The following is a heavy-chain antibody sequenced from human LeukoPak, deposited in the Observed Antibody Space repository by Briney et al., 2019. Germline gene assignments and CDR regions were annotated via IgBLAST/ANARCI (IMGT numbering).Heavy chain of an antibody. CDR2: INHSGST. CDR3: ARDLVTVTKGFDI. V-gene: IGHV4-34*01. Sequence: SETLSLTCAVYGGSFSGYYSSWIRQPPGKGLEWIGEINHSGSTNYNPSLKSRVTISVDTSKNQFSLKLSSVTAADTAVYYCARDLVTVTKGFDIWGQGTMVSVSS. D-gene: IGHD4-17*01. J-gene: IGHJ3*02. CDR1: GGSFSGYY.